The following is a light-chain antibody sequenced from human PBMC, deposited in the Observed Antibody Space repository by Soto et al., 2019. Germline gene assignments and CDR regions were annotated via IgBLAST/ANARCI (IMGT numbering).Light chain of an antibody. Sequence: ALTQPPSVSGSPGQSVTISCTGTSSDVGSYNRLSWYQQPPGTAPKLIMYEVNTRPSGVPDRFSGSKSGSTASLTISGLQAEDEADYYCSLYISGSTYVFGTGTKV. V-gene: IGLV2-18*01. J-gene: IGLJ1*01. CDR3: SLYISGSTYV. CDR1: SSDVGSYNR. CDR2: EVN.